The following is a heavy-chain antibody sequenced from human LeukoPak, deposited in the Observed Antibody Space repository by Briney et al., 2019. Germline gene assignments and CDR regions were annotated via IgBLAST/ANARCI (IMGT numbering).Heavy chain of an antibody. J-gene: IGHJ6*03. CDR1: GFTFSDYY. CDR3: AREGPHYDFWSGYQEYYYYMDV. Sequence: GGSLRLSCAASGFTFSDYYMSWLRQAPGKGLEGVSYISSSRSTIYYADSVKGRFTISRDNAKNSLYLQMNSLTAEDTAVYYCAREGPHYDFWSGYQEYYYYMDVWGKGTTVTVSS. V-gene: IGHV3-11*04. D-gene: IGHD3-3*01. CDR2: ISSSRSTI.